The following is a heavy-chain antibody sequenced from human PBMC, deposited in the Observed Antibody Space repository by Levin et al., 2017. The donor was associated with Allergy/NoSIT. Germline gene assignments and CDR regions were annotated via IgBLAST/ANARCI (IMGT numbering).Heavy chain of an antibody. CDR1: GYTFTGYY. CDR2: INPDSGGT. J-gene: IGHJ4*02. Sequence: ASVKVSCKASGYTFTGYYMHWVRQAPGQGLEWMGRINPDSGGTNYAQKFQGRVTMTRDTSISTAYMELSRLRSDDTAVYYCARDMGVQGVIGLWGQGTLVTVSS. D-gene: IGHD3-10*01. CDR3: ARDMGVQGVIGL. V-gene: IGHV1-2*06.